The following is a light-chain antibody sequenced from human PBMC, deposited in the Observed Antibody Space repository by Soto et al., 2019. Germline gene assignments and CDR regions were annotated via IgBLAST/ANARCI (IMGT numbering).Light chain of an antibody. CDR1: QDISNY. V-gene: IGKV1-33*01. J-gene: IGKJ4*01. CDR3: PPYDILPLP. CDR2: DAS. Sequence: IQMTQSPSSLSASVGDRVTITCQASQDISNYLNWYQQKPGKAPKLLIYDASNLETGVSSMFSGSGSGTDFTFTICCLHPEDIATYYCPPYDILPLPFAGVTKV.